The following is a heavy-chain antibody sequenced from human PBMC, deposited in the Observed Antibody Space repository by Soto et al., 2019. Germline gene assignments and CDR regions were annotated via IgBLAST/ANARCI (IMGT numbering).Heavy chain of an antibody. CDR1: GFTFSSYG. CDR3: ARGQYYYDSSGYF. J-gene: IGHJ4*02. D-gene: IGHD3-22*01. CDR2: IWYDGSNK. V-gene: IGHV3-33*01. Sequence: GGSLRLSCAASGFTFSSYGMHWVRQAPGKGLEWVAVIWYDGSNKYYADSVKGRFTISRDNSKNTLYLQMNSLRAEDTAVYYCARGQYYYDSSGYFWGQGTLVTVSS.